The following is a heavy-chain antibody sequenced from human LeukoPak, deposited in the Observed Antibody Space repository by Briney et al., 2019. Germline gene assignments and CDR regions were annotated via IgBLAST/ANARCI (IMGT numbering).Heavy chain of an antibody. D-gene: IGHD6-19*01. Sequence: GGSLRLSCAASGFTFSSFPMSWVRQAPGKGLEWVSAITGGGDNIYYADSVKGRFTISRDNSKNTLYLQMNSLRAEDTAVYYCARDQEYSSGWYPYYFDYWGQGTLVTVSS. V-gene: IGHV3-23*01. CDR3: ARDQEYSSGWYPYYFDY. J-gene: IGHJ4*02. CDR2: ITGGGDNI. CDR1: GFTFSSFP.